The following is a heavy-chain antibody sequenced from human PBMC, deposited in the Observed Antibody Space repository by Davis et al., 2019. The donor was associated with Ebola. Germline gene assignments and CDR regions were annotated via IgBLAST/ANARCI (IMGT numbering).Heavy chain of an antibody. CDR2: IYYSGST. D-gene: IGHD3-10*01. V-gene: IGHV4-39*01. J-gene: IGHJ4*02. Sequence: MPGGSLRLSCTVSGGSISSSSYYWGWIRQPPGKGLEWIGSIYYSGSTYYNPSLKSRVTISVDTSKNQFSLKLSSVTAADTAVYYCARVWNDYGSGSYYDYWGQGILVTVSS. CDR1: GGSISSSSYY. CDR3: ARVWNDYGSGSYYDY.